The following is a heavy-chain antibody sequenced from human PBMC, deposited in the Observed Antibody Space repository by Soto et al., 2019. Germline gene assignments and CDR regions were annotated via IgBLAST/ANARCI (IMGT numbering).Heavy chain of an antibody. CDR1: GFTFNSYW. CDR3: ARDVRYRFGELSDAFDI. V-gene: IGHV3-74*01. CDR2: INGDGSSA. D-gene: IGHD3-10*01. Sequence: GGSLRLSCAASGFTFNSYWMHWVRQAPGKGLVWVSRINGDGSSADYADSVKGRFTVSRDNAKNSLYLQMNSLRAEDTAVYYCARDVRYRFGELSDAFDIWGQGTMVTVSS. J-gene: IGHJ3*02.